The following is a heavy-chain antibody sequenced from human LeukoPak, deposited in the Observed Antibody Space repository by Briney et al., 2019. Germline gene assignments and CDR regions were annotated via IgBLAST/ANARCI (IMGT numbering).Heavy chain of an antibody. CDR3: ARDQVGGTWYFDL. Sequence: PSETLSLTCTVSGGSISSFYWSWIRQPPGKGLEWIGYIYYSRSTNYNPSLRSRVTISVDTSKNQFSLKLSSVTAADTAVYYCARDQVGGTWYFDLWGRGTLVTVSS. V-gene: IGHV4-59*01. CDR1: GGSISSFY. D-gene: IGHD1-26*01. J-gene: IGHJ2*01. CDR2: IYYSRST.